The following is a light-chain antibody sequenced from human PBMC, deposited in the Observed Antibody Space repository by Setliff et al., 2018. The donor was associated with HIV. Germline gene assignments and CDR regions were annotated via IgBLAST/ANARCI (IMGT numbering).Light chain of an antibody. V-gene: IGLV2-14*03. CDR3: SSYTSVSTLLYV. CDR2: DVS. CDR1: SSGVGGYNY. J-gene: IGLJ1*01. Sequence: QSALTQPASVSGSPGQSITISCTGTSSGVGGYNYVSWYQQHPGKAPKLMIYDVSNRPSGVSNRFSGSMSGNTASLTISGLQAEDEADYYCSSYTSVSTLLYVFGTGTKVTVL.